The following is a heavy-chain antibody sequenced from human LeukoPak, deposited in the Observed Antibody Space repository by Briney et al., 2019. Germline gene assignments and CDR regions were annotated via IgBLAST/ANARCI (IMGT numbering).Heavy chain of an antibody. D-gene: IGHD3-3*01. CDR3: ARGRDFWSGYYSVAFDI. CDR2: ISAYNGNT. Sequence: ASVKVSCKASGYTLTSYGISWVRQAPGQGLEWMGWISAYNGNTNYAQKLQGRVTMTTDTSTSTAYMELRSLRSDDTAVYYCARGRDFWSGYYSVAFDIWGQGTMVTVSS. CDR1: GYTLTSYG. V-gene: IGHV1-18*01. J-gene: IGHJ3*02.